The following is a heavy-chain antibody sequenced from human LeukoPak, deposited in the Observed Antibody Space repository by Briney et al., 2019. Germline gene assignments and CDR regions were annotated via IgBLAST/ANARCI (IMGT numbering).Heavy chain of an antibody. D-gene: IGHD4-11*01. V-gene: IGHV3-21*01. CDR3: VRGGNDYSNYEWAIDAFDI. CDR2: ISSSSSYI. J-gene: IGHJ3*02. Sequence: GGSLRLSCAASGFTFSSYSMNWVRQAPGKGLEWVSSISSSSSYIYYADSVKGRFTISRDNAKNSLYLQMNSLRAEDTAVYYCVRGGNDYSNYEWAIDAFDIWGQGTMVTVSS. CDR1: GFTFSSYS.